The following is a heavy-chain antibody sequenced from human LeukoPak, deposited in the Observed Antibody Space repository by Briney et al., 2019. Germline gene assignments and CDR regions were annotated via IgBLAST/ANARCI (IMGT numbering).Heavy chain of an antibody. D-gene: IGHD1-26*01. V-gene: IGHV3-23*01. CDR1: GFTFTSYS. CDR2: ISGGGGST. J-gene: IGHJ4*02. Sequence: GGSLRLSCAASGFTFTSYSKNWVRQAPGKGLEWVSTISGGGGSTYYADSVKGRFTISRDNSKNTLYLQVNSLRAEDTAVYYCAKGGKWDVTPFDYWGQGTLVTVSS. CDR3: AKGGKWDVTPFDY.